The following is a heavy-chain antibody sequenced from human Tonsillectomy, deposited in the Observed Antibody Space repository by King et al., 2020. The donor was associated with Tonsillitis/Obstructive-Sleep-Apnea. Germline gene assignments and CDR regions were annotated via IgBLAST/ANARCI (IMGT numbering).Heavy chain of an antibody. CDR1: GFTFSDYY. V-gene: IGHV3-11*06. D-gene: IGHD3-16*01. CDR3: ARVAGDYGQDAFDI. CDR2: ISRSSSYA. J-gene: IGHJ3*02. Sequence: VQLVESGGDLVKPGGSLRLSCAASGFTFSDYYMNWIRQAPGKGLEWVSYISRSSSYADYADSVKGRFTISRDNAKNSLYLQMNSLRAGDTAVYYCARVAGDYGQDAFDIWGQGTTVTVSS.